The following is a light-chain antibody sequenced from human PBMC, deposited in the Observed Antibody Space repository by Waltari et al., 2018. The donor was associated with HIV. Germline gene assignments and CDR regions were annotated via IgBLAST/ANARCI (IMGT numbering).Light chain of an antibody. CDR2: VNI. J-gene: IGLJ3*02. V-gene: IGLV1-40*01. CDR3: QSYDTRSSGFLV. CDR1: SSNIGANYA. Sequence: QSVLTQPPSVSGAPGQTVTISCTGSSSNIGANYAVHWYQQLPGRAPKVLGYVNIFRPPGVPDRFSGSKSGTSASLAITGLQADDEGYYYCQSYDTRSSGFLVFGGGTKVTVL.